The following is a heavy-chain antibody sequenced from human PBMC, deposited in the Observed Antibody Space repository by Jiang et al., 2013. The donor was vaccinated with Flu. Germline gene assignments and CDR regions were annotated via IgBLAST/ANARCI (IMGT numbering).Heavy chain of an antibody. V-gene: IGHV3-30*03. CDR2: ISHDGKTT. J-gene: IGHJ5*02. Sequence: QLLESGGGVVQPGGSLRLSCEASGFSVSSFGMHWVRQAPGKGLEWVTMISHDGKTTFPRDSVKGRFTISRDNSRNTLFLQMDSLKTEDTAVYYCARDWGSSAWYNWFDPWGQGTLVTVSS. D-gene: IGHD6-19*01. CDR1: GFSVSSFG. CDR3: ARDWGSSAWYNWFDP.